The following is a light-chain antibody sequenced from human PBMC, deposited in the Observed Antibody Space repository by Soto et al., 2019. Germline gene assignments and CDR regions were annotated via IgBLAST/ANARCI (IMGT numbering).Light chain of an antibody. CDR2: DVT. CDR3: CSYAGNYTLL. Sequence: QSALTQPRSVSGSPGQSVTVSCTGTSRDVGIYNYVSWYQQRPGTAPKVMIYDVTKRPSGVPDRFSGSKSANTASLTISGLHADDEADYYCCSYAGNYTLLFGGGTQLTVL. J-gene: IGLJ2*01. V-gene: IGLV2-11*01. CDR1: SRDVGIYNY.